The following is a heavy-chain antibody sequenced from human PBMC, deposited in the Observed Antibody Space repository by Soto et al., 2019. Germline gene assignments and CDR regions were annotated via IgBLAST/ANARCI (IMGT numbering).Heavy chain of an antibody. CDR3: ATDIAAAMDCYYCYGMDV. CDR1: GFTFRSYG. Sequence: GGSLRLSFAASGFTFRSYGMPWVRQAPGKGLEGLAVRSYDGINKYYADSVKGRFTISIDNSKNTLYLQMNSLRAEDTAVYYCATDIAAAMDCYYCYGMDVWGQGTTVTVSS. V-gene: IGHV3-30*03. CDR2: RSYDGINK. D-gene: IGHD5-18*01. J-gene: IGHJ6*02.